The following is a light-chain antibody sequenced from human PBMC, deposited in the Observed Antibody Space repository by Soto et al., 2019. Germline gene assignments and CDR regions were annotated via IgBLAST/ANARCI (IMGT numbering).Light chain of an antibody. CDR1: QSVSVN. CDR2: DAS. Sequence: EIVMTQSPATLSVSPGERATLSCRASQSVSVNLAWYQQKPGQAPRLLIYDASNRATGTPARFSGSGSGTDFTLTIARLEPEDFAVYYCQQYGDSPRTFGQGTRLEIK. V-gene: IGKV3D-15*01. J-gene: IGKJ5*01. CDR3: QQYGDSPRT.